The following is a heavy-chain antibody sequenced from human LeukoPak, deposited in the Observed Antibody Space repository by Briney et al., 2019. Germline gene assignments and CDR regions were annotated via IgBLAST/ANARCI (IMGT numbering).Heavy chain of an antibody. V-gene: IGHV1-18*04. D-gene: IGHD2-15*01. CDR1: GYTFTSYG. Sequence: ASVKVSCKASGYTFTSYGISWVRQAPGQGLEWMGWISAYNGNTNYAQKPQGRVTMTTDTSTSTAYMELRSLRSDDTAVYYCAREGYCSGGSCRHNWFDPWGQGTLVTVSS. CDR2: ISAYNGNT. CDR3: AREGYCSGGSCRHNWFDP. J-gene: IGHJ5*02.